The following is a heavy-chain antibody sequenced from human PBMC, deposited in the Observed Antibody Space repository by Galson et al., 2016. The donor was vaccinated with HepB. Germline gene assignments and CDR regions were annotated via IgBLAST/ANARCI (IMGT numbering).Heavy chain of an antibody. CDR1: GYTFTSSD. Sequence: SVKVSCKASGYTFTSSDINWVRQATGQGLEWMGWMNPKGGNTGYAQKFQGRVTMTRDTSISTAYMELSSLRSEDTAVYYCAREIPRKQLWLRFGYFDSWGLGTLVTVSS. J-gene: IGHJ4*02. D-gene: IGHD5-18*01. V-gene: IGHV1-8*01. CDR3: AREIPRKQLWLRFGYFDS. CDR2: MNPKGGNT.